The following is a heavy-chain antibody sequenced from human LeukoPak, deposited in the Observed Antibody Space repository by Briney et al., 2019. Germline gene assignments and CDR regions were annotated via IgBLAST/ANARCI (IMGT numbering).Heavy chain of an antibody. J-gene: IGHJ4*02. CDR1: GYTFTSYG. CDR3: VRDLGVDTTMIFFDY. D-gene: IGHD5-18*01. Sequence: ASVKVSCKASGYTFTSYGISWVRQAPGQGLEWMGWISAYNGNTNYAQKLQGRVTMNQDTSTSTAYMELRSLRSDDTAVYYCVRDLGVDTTMIFFDYWGQGTLVTVSS. V-gene: IGHV1-18*04. CDR2: ISAYNGNT.